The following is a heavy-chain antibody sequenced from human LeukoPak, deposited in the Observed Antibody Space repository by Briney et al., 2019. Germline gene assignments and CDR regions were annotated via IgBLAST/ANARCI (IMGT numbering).Heavy chain of an antibody. D-gene: IGHD3-22*01. J-gene: IGHJ4*02. CDR3: ARNYYDSSGYYSLFNY. Sequence: ASVKVSCKASGYTFTSYYMHWVRQAPGQGLEWMGIINPSGGSTSYAQKFQGRVTMTRDTSTSTVYMELSSLRFEDTAVYYCARNYYDSSGYYSLFNYWGQGTLVTVSS. V-gene: IGHV1-46*01. CDR1: GYTFTSYY. CDR2: INPSGGST.